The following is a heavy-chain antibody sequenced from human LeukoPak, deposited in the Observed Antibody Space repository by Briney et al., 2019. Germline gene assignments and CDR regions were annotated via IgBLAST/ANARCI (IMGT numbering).Heavy chain of an antibody. J-gene: IGHJ4*02. V-gene: IGHV4-4*07. CDR3: ARLFYGSGSRYFDY. CDR2: IYTSGST. CDR1: GDSINTYY. Sequence: SETLSLTCTVSGDSINTYYWSWLRQSAGKGLEWIGRIYTSGSTNYSPSLKSRVTMSVDTSENQFSLKLSSVTAADTVVYYCARLFYGSGSRYFDYWGQGTLVTVSS. D-gene: IGHD3-10*01.